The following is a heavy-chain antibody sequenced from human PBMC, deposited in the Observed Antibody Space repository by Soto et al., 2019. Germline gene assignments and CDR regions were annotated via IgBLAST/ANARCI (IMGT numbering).Heavy chain of an antibody. CDR2: IRYDGSDE. CDR1: ASIFKGHG. J-gene: IGHJ4*02. D-gene: IGHD1-26*01. CDR3: ARDGVGATTFFGFLDY. V-gene: IGHV3-33*08. Sequence: PGGSLRLSCAASASIFKGHGMHWVRQAPGKGLKWVAIIRYDGSDEHYGDSVEGRFTISRDNSKNMLYLQMNSLRAEDTAVYYCARDGVGATTFFGFLDYWGQGTLVTVSS.